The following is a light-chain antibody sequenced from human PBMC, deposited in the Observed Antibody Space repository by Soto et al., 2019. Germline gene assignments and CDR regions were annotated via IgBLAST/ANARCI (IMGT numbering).Light chain of an antibody. Sequence: QSVLTQPASVSGSPGQSITISCTGTSSDVGGYNYVSWYQQHPGKAPKLMIYDVSNRPSGVSNRFSGSNSGNTASLTISGLQAEDEADYYCSSYTSSSTHVVFGGVTKLTVL. CDR1: SSDVGGYNY. V-gene: IGLV2-14*01. CDR3: SSYTSSSTHVV. CDR2: DVS. J-gene: IGLJ2*01.